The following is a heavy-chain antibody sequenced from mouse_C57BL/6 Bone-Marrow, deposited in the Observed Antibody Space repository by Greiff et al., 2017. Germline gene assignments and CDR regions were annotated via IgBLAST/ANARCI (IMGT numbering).Heavy chain of an antibody. Sequence: VQLQQSGAELVKPGASVKLSCTASGFNIKDYYMHWVKQRTEQGLEWIGRIDPEDGETKYAPKFQGKATIPADTSSNTAYLQLSSLTSEDTAVEYCDSGGIPLYWYCDVWGTGTTVTVSS. CDR3: DSGGIPLYWYCDV. J-gene: IGHJ1*03. CDR2: IDPEDGET. V-gene: IGHV14-2*01. D-gene: IGHD5-2*01. CDR1: GFNIKDYY.